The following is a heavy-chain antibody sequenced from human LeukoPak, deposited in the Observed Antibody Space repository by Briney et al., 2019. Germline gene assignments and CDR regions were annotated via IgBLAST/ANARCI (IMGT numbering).Heavy chain of an antibody. V-gene: IGHV1-2*02. CDR2: INPNSGGT. Sequence: TSVKVSCKASGYTFTGYYMHWVRQAPGQGLEWMGWINPNSGGTNYAQKFQGRVTMTRNTSISTAYMELSSLRSEDTAVYYCARGQRPNYDILTGYSYNWFDPWGQGALVTVSS. CDR3: ARGQRPNYDILTGYSYNWFDP. CDR1: GYTFTGYY. J-gene: IGHJ5*02. D-gene: IGHD3-9*01.